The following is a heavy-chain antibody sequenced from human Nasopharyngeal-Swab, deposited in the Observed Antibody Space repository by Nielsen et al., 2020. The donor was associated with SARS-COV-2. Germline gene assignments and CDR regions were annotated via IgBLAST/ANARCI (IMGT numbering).Heavy chain of an antibody. V-gene: IGHV4-31*03. D-gene: IGHD3-10*01. CDR3: ARDSRGITMVRGVMNWFDP. Sequence: SETLSLTCTVSGGSISSGGYYWRWIRQHPGKGLEWIGYIYYSGSTYYNPSLKSRVTISVDTSKNQFSLKLSSVTAADTAVYYCARDSRGITMVRGVMNWFDPWGQGTLVTVSS. CDR1: GGSISSGGYY. CDR2: IYYSGST. J-gene: IGHJ5*02.